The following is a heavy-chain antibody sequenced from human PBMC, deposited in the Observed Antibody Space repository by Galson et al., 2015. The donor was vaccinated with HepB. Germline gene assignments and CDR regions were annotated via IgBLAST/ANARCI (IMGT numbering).Heavy chain of an antibody. J-gene: IGHJ4*02. CDR3: ARIPYNSGWYYFDY. CDR2: ITSSSSSI. Sequence: SLRLSCAASGFTFSAYSMNWVRQTPGKGLEWVSYITSSSSSIYYADSVKGRFTISRDNAKNSLYLQMNSLRDEDTAVYYCARIPYNSGWYYFDYWGQGTLVTVSS. V-gene: IGHV3-48*02. CDR1: GFTFSAYS. D-gene: IGHD6-19*01.